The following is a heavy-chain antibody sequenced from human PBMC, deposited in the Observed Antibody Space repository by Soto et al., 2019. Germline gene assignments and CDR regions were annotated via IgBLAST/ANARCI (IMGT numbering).Heavy chain of an antibody. CDR2: ISSSGSFI. V-gene: IGHV3-21*01. CDR1: GFTFRTYG. D-gene: IGHD6-13*01. Sequence: EVQLVESGGGLVKPGGSLRLSCAASGFTFRTYGMNWVRRAPGGGLEWVASISSSGSFIYYADPVKGRFTISRDDAEKSLYLQMNSLRAEDTALYYCAREPEGIAAALDYWGRGTLVTVSS. J-gene: IGHJ4*02. CDR3: AREPEGIAAALDY.